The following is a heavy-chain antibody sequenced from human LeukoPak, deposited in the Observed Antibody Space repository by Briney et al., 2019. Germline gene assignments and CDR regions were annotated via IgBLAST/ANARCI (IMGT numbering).Heavy chain of an antibody. CDR3: ATNAQWLRVDWFDP. J-gene: IGHJ5*02. CDR2: IYYSGST. Sequence: PSETLSLTCTVSGGSISSYSYYWGWIRQPPGKGLEWIGSIYYSGSTYYNPSLKSRVTISVDTSKNQFSLKLSSVTAADTAVYYCATNAQWLRVDWFDPWGQGTLVTVSS. CDR1: GGSISSYSYY. D-gene: IGHD5-12*01. V-gene: IGHV4-39*07.